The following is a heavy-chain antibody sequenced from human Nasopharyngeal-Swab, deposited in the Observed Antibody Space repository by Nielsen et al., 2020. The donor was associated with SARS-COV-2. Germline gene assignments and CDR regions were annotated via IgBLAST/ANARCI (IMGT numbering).Heavy chain of an antibody. CDR1: GFTFTSYA. CDR3: AKVGGGADY. V-gene: IGHV3-23*01. D-gene: IGHD3-16*01. Sequence: GGSLRLPCATSGFTFTSYAMSWVRQAPGKRLEWVSAISFGGVTTYYADSVKGRFTISRDNSKNTLYLQMNRLRAEDTAVYYCAKVGGGADYWGQGTLVTVSS. J-gene: IGHJ4*02. CDR2: ISFGGVTT.